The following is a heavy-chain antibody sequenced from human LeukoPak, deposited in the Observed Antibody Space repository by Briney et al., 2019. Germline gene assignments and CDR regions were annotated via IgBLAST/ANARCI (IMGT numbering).Heavy chain of an antibody. V-gene: IGHV3-23*01. CDR2: ISASGP. CDR3: ARDLVFIDILTGRKGDAFDI. Sequence: PGGSLRLSCAASGFTFSRLAMTWVRQAPGKGLEWVSTISASGPYYADAVRGRFTISRDNSRNTLSLQMDSLRAEDTAVYYCARDLVFIDILTGRKGDAFDIWGQGTMVTVSS. J-gene: IGHJ3*02. D-gene: IGHD3-9*01. CDR1: GFTFSRLA.